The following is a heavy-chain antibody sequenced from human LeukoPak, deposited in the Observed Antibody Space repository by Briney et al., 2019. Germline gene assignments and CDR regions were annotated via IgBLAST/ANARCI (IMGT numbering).Heavy chain of an antibody. CDR2: CNYNADLT. V-gene: IGHV3-23*01. D-gene: IGHD1-26*01. Sequence: SGGSLRLSCAASGFTFRSSAMTWVRQAPGKGLEWVANCNYNADLTYYGDSVKGRFSISRDNSKNTLYLQMSSLRAEDTAVYYCARLSGSSDPGLGMDVWGQGTTVTVSS. J-gene: IGHJ6*02. CDR1: GFTFRSSA. CDR3: ARLSGSSDPGLGMDV.